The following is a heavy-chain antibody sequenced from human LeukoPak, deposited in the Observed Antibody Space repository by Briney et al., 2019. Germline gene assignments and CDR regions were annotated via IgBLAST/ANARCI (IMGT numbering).Heavy chain of an antibody. CDR1: GYTFTSYY. Sequence: ASVKVSCKVSGYTFTSYYMHWVRQAPGQGLEWMGMINPNGGSTSYAQKFQGRVTMTRDMSTSAIYMELSSLRSEDTAVYYCARAHYYDSTGYYYVAYWGQGTLVTVSS. V-gene: IGHV1-46*01. D-gene: IGHD3-22*01. CDR3: ARAHYYDSTGYYYVAY. CDR2: INPNGGST. J-gene: IGHJ4*02.